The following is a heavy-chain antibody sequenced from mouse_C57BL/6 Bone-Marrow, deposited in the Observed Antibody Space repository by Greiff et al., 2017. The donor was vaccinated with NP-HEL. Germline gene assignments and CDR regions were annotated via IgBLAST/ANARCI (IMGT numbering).Heavy chain of an antibody. CDR3: AREDWAYYYAMDY. Sequence: QVQLQQSGPELVKPGASVKISCKASGYSFTSYYIHWVKQRPGQGLDWIGWIYPGSGNTKYNEKFKGKATLTADTSSSTAYMQLSSLTSEDSAVYYCAREDWAYYYAMDYWGQGTSVTVSS. CDR2: IYPGSGNT. D-gene: IGHD4-1*01. CDR1: GYSFTSYY. J-gene: IGHJ4*01. V-gene: IGHV1-66*01.